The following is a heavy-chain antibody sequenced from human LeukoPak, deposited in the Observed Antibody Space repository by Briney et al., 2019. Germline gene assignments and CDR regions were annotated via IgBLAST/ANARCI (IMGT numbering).Heavy chain of an antibody. CDR2: LYHGGIT. J-gene: IGHJ5*02. CDR3: ARGRVVVTARNWFDP. V-gene: IGHV4-38-2*02. Sequence: SETLSLTCTVSGYSISRDYYWGWIRQPPGKGLEWIGSLYHGGITFYNPSLKGRVTTSADMSKNQFSLKLSSVTAADTAVYYCARGRVVVTARNWFDPWGQGTLVTVSS. D-gene: IGHD2-21*02. CDR1: GYSISRDYY.